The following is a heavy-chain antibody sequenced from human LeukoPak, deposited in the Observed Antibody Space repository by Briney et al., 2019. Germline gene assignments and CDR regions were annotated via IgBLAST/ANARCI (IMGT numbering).Heavy chain of an antibody. CDR2: ITGSSTWT. CDR1: VFTFGTYG. D-gene: IGHD7-27*01. Sequence: PGGSLRLSCEASVFTFGTYGMTRVRQAPGKGLEWVSGITGSSTWTYYADSVRGRFTISRDNSKNTLHLQMNNLTADDTAIYYCARELVSLGTGYFDLWGRGTLVTVSS. V-gene: IGHV3-23*01. CDR3: ARELVSLGTGYFDL. J-gene: IGHJ2*01.